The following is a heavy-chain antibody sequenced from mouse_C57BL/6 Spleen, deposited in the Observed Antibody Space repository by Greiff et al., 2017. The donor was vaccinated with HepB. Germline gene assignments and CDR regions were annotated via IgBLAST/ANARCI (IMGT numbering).Heavy chain of an antibody. CDR3: ARRNYYGSSYDFDY. CDR1: GFTFSDYG. D-gene: IGHD1-1*01. Sequence: EVQRVESGGGLVKPGGSLKLSCAASGFTFSDYGMHWVRQAPEKGLEWVAYISSGSSTIYYADTVKGRFPISRDTAKNTLFLQMTSLRSEDTAMYYCARRNYYGSSYDFDYWGQGTTLTVSS. CDR2: ISSGSSTI. J-gene: IGHJ2*01. V-gene: IGHV5-17*01.